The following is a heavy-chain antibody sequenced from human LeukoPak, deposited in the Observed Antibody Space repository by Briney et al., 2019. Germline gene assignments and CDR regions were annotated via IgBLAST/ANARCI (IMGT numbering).Heavy chain of an antibody. D-gene: IGHD5-24*01. CDR2: ISSTGGTI. Sequence: GGSLRLSCAASGFTFRNYLMNWVRQAPGKGLEWVSFISSTGGTIYYADSVKGRFTVSRDNAKNSLYLQMNSLRAEDTAVYYCARGGWLQLGAFDYWGQGTLVTVSS. V-gene: IGHV3-48*04. J-gene: IGHJ4*02. CDR1: GFTFRNYL. CDR3: ARGGWLQLGAFDY.